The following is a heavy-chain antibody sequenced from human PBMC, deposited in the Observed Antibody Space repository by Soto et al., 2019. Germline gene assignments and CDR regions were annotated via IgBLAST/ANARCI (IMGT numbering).Heavy chain of an antibody. J-gene: IGHJ6*02. Sequence: EVQLMEYGGGLVQPGGSLRLSCVDSGVTFSSYETNWVRQAPGKGLEWVSYISSGGGSGTYYADSVKGRFTISRDNAKSSLYLQMNSLRVEDTAIYYCARVHSGYKFGQGTYYQFYAMDVWGQGTTVTVSS. CDR2: ISSGGGSGT. CDR1: GVTFSSYE. CDR3: ARVHSGYKFGQGTYYQFYAMDV. D-gene: IGHD5-18*01. V-gene: IGHV3-48*03.